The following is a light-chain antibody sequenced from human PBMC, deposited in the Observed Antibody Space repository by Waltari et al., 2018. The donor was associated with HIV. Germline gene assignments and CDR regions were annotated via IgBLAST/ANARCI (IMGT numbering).Light chain of an antibody. V-gene: IGKV1-33*01. J-gene: IGKJ2*01. CDR2: DAS. CDR1: QDIRNY. CDR3: QQYDSLPPYT. Sequence: DIHMTQSPSSLSASVGDRVTITCQASQDIRNYLNWYQQKPGKAPNLVIYDASNLATGVPSRFSGSGSGTDFTFTISSLQPEDIATYYCQQYDSLPPYTFGQGTKLQIK.